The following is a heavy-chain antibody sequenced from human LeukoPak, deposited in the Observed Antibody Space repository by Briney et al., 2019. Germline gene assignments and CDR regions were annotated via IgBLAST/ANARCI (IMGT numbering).Heavy chain of an antibody. CDR3: ARDPPGRACSNYYYGMDV. D-gene: IGHD3-10*02. J-gene: IGHJ6*02. Sequence: GGSLRLSWAAAGFTFSGYSMYLVRQAPGKGLEWVSSISSSSSYIYYADSVKGRFTISRDNAKTSLYLQINSLRAEDTAVYYCARDPPGRACSNYYYGMDVGGQGTTVTVSS. CDR2: ISSSSSYI. V-gene: IGHV3-21*01. CDR1: GFTFSGYS.